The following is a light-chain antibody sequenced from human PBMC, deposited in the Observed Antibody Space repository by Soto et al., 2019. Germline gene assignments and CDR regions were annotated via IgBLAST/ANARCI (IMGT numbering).Light chain of an antibody. Sequence: DIQMTQSPSSLSASVGDRVTITCQASQDITNFLNWYQQKPGKAPKLLIYAASNLETGVPSRFSGGGSGADFTFTISSLRPEDVATYYCQQYDLLPWTFGQGTKVEIK. CDR1: QDITNF. CDR3: QQYDLLPWT. J-gene: IGKJ1*01. V-gene: IGKV1-33*01. CDR2: AAS.